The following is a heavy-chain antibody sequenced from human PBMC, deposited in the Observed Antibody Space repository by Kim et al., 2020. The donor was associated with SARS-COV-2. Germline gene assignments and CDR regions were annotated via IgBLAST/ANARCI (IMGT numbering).Heavy chain of an antibody. V-gene: IGHV1-46*01. CDR3: ARDGDYYDSSGPPYFDY. D-gene: IGHD3-22*01. CDR1: GYTFTSYY. CDR2: INPSGGST. J-gene: IGHJ4*02. Sequence: ASVKVSCKASGYTFTSYYMHWVRQAPGQGLEWMGIINPSGGSTSYAQKFQGRVTMTRDTSTSTVYMELSSLRSEDTAVYYCARDGDYYDSSGPPYFDYWGQGTLVTVSS.